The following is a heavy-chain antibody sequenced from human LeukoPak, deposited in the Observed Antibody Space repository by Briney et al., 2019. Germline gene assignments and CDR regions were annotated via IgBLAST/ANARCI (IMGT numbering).Heavy chain of an antibody. J-gene: IGHJ5*02. D-gene: IGHD7-27*01. CDR3: ARGHRATGDTP. CDR2: INHSGST. V-gene: IGHV4-4*02. Sequence: PSETLSLTCAVSSGSIFNSNWWSWIRQPPGKGLEWIGEINHSGSTNYNPSLKSRVTISVDTSKNQFSLKLSPVTAADTAVYYCARGHRATGDTPWGQGTLVTVSS. CDR1: SGSIFNSNW.